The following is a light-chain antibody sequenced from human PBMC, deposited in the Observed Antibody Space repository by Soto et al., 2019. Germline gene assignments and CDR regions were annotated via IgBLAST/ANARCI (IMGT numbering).Light chain of an antibody. Sequence: QSVLTQPPSASGSPGQSVAISCTGTSSDVGGYNYVSWYQQHPGKAPKLMIYEVNKRPSAVPDRFSASQSGNTASLTVSGLQAADQADYYCSSYAGSSNVFGTGTKVTVL. CDR1: SSDVGGYNY. V-gene: IGLV2-8*01. J-gene: IGLJ1*01. CDR2: EVN. CDR3: SSYAGSSNV.